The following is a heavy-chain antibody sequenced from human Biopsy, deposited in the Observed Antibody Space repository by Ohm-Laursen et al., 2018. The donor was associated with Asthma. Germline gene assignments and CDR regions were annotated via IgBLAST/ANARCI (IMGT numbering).Heavy chain of an antibody. CDR1: GGTFNTYV. CDR2: INSVFGTT. CDR3: ARKAGSCISRTCYSLDF. V-gene: IGHV1-69*13. J-gene: IGHJ4*02. D-gene: IGHD2-2*01. Sequence: SVKVSCNSLGGTFNTYVIGWVRQVPGQGLGWMGGINSVFGTTTYPQKFQDRVTITADDSTSTVYMELSSLRSEDTAVYYCARKAGSCISRTCYSLDFWGQGTLVTVSS.